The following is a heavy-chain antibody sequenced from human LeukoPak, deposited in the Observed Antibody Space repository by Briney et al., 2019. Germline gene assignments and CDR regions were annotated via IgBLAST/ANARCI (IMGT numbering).Heavy chain of an antibody. D-gene: IGHD3-22*01. Sequence: PGGSLRLSCAASGFTFSTYWMSWVRQAPGKGLEWVAHINQDGSQKYYVDSVKGRFTISRDNAKDSLYLQMNTLRAEDTAVYYCARDKVQQSSEGSNFDSWGQGTLVTVSS. CDR1: GFTFSTYW. CDR2: INQDGSQK. J-gene: IGHJ4*02. V-gene: IGHV3-7*01. CDR3: ARDKVQQSSEGSNFDS.